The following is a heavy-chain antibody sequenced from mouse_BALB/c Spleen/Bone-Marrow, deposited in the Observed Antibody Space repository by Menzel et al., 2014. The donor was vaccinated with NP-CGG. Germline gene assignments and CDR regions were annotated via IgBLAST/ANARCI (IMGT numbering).Heavy chain of an antibody. CDR2: IYPYNGGT. V-gene: IGHV1S29*02. CDR3: ARSYYYGSGFGWFAY. CDR1: GYTFTDYN. Sequence: EVKLQESGPELVKPGASVKISCKASGYTFTDYNIHWVKQSHGRSPEWIGYIYPYNGGTGYNQKFKSKATLTVDNSSSTAYMELRSLASEDSAVYYCARSYYYGSGFGWFAYWGQGTLVTVSA. J-gene: IGHJ3*01. D-gene: IGHD1-1*01.